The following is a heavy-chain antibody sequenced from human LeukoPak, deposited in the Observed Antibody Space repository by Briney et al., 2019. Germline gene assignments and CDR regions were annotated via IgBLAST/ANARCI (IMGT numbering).Heavy chain of an antibody. CDR1: GGSISSGGYY. CDR3: ASLIVVVPAAEGSAFDI. V-gene: IGHV4-30-2*01. D-gene: IGHD2-2*01. CDR2: IYHSGST. J-gene: IGHJ3*02. Sequence: SQTLSLTCTVSGGSISSGGYYWSWIRQPPGKGLEWIGYIYHSGSTYYNPSLKSRVTISVDRSKNQFSLKLSSVTAADTAVYYCASLIVVVPAAEGSAFDIWGQGTMVTVSS.